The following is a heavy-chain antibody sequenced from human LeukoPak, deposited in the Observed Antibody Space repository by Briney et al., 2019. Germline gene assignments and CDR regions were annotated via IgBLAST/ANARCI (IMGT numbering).Heavy chain of an antibody. D-gene: IGHD3-9*01. V-gene: IGHV3-30*19. CDR2: MSSDGSKE. CDR1: GFTFSSYG. Sequence: PGGSLRLSCAASGFTFSSYGMHWVRQAPGKGLEWVALMSSDGSKEYYAHSVKGRFSVSRDNSKNTLYLQMNSLSPDDTAVYFCARDDDWFVFDYWGQGILVAVSS. J-gene: IGHJ4*02. CDR3: ARDDDWFVFDY.